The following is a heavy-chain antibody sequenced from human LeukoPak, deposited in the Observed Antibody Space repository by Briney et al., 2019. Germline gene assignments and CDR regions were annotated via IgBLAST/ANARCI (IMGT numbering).Heavy chain of an antibody. J-gene: IGHJ3*02. CDR3: ARELLGAFDI. Sequence: SETLSLTCTVSGASIISYYWSWIRQPPGKGLEWIGYISTSGSSNYNPSLKSRLTISVATSKNQFSLKLSSVTAADTAAYYCARELLGAFDIWGQGTMVSVSS. D-gene: IGHD1-26*01. V-gene: IGHV4-4*09. CDR2: ISTSGSS. CDR1: GASIISYY.